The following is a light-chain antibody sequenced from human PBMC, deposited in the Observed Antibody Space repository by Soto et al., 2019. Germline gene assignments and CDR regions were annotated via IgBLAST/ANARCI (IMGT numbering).Light chain of an antibody. J-gene: IGLJ3*02. Sequence: QSALTQPASVSGSPGQSITISCTGTSSDVGGYNYVSWYQQHPGKAPKLMIYDVSNRPSGVSNRFSGSKSGNTASLTISWLQAEDEADYYCSSYTSSSPLVVFGGGTKLTVL. V-gene: IGLV2-14*01. CDR3: SSYTSSSPLVV. CDR2: DVS. CDR1: SSDVGGYNY.